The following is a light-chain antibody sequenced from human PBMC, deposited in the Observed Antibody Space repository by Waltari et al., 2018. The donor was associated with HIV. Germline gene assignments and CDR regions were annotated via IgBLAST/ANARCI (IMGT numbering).Light chain of an antibody. V-gene: IGLV2-8*01. CDR2: DVS. CDR3: FSYAGNNFVL. CDR1: SRDIGLCNF. Sequence: QSPLTQPPSASGSPGPSVAISRAGTSRDIGLCNFVSWYQHPPGQAPKLMISDVSRRPSGVPDRFSGSKSGNTASLTVSGLQADDEATYYCFSYAGNNFVLFGGGTKLTVL. J-gene: IGLJ2*01.